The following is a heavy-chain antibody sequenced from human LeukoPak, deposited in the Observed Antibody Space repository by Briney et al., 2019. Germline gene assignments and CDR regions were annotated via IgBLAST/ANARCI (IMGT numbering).Heavy chain of an antibody. CDR2: ISSSSSYI. V-gene: IGHV3-21*01. CDR1: GFTFSSYS. CDR3: ALPGIAAAGTDY. J-gene: IGHJ4*02. Sequence: GSLRLSCAASGFTFSSYSMNWVRQAPGKGLEWVSSISSSSSYIYYADSVKGRFTISRDNAKNSLYLQMNSLRAEDTAVYYCALPGIAAAGTDYWGQGTLVTVSS. D-gene: IGHD6-13*01.